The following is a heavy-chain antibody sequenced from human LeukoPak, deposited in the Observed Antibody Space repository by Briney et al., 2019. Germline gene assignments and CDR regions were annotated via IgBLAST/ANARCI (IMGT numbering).Heavy chain of an antibody. D-gene: IGHD5-18*01. CDR3: ARAKIGYSYLVGY. CDR1: GFTVSSNY. J-gene: IGHJ4*02. V-gene: IGHV3-66*01. Sequence: GGSLRLSCAASGFTVSSNYMSWVRQAPGKGLEWVSVIYSGGNTYYADSVKGRFTISRDNSKNTLYLQMNSLRAEDTAVYYCARAKIGYSYLVGYWGQGTLVTVSS. CDR2: IYSGGNT.